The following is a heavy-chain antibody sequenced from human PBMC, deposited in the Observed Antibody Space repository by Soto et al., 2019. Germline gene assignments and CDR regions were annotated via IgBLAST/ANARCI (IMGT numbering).Heavy chain of an antibody. CDR3: ARAHSVRGENWWFDH. CDR1: GYTFTSYY. D-gene: IGHD3-10*01. Sequence: ASVKVSCKASGYTFTSYYMHWVRQAPGQGLEWMGIINPSGGSTSYAQKFQGRVTMTRDTSTSTVYMELSSLRSEDTAVYYCARAHSVRGENWWFDHWGQGTLVTVSS. V-gene: IGHV1-46*03. J-gene: IGHJ5*02. CDR2: INPSGGST.